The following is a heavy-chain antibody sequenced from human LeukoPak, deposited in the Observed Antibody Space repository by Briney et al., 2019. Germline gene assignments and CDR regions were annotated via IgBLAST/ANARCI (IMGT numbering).Heavy chain of an antibody. Sequence: SVKVSCKASGCTFSSYAISWVRQAPGQGLEWMGRIIPIFGTANYAQKFQGRVTITTDESTSTAYMELSSLRSEDTAVYYCARGTSGTTSLFYWGQGTLVTVSS. J-gene: IGHJ4*02. D-gene: IGHD1-7*01. V-gene: IGHV1-69*05. CDR3: ARGTSGTTSLFY. CDR2: IIPIFGTA. CDR1: GCTFSSYA.